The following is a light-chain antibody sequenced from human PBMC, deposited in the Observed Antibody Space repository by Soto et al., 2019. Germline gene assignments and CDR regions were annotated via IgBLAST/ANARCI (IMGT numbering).Light chain of an antibody. CDR3: QQSYSPPGT. Sequence: EIQMTQSPATLSVSVGDRVTITCRATQTISAFLEWYQHKPGKAPELLIFSASKLQPGVPSRFSGRGSGTAFTLTITGLQSEDCATYYCQQSYSPPGTFGQGTKGDIK. CDR2: SAS. V-gene: IGKV1-39*01. J-gene: IGKJ1*01. CDR1: QTISAF.